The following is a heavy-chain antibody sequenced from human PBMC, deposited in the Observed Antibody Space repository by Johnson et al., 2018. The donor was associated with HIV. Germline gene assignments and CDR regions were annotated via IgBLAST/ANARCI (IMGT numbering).Heavy chain of an antibody. CDR1: GFTFSSYW. J-gene: IGHJ3*02. CDR3: ARDQAVGATSDAFDI. D-gene: IGHD1-26*01. Sequence: EVQLVESGGGLVQPGGSLRLSCAASGFTFSSYWMSWVRQAPGKGLEWVANIKQDGSEKYYADSPKGRFTISRDNSKNTLYLQMNSLKAEDTAVYYCARDQAVGATSDAFDIWGQGTMVTVSS. CDR2: IKQDGSEK. V-gene: IGHV3-7*01.